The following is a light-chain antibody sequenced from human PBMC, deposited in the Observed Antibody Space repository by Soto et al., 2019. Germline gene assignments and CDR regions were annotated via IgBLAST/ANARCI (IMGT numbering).Light chain of an antibody. V-gene: IGLV2-14*01. Sequence: QSVLTQPASVSGSPGQSITISCTGTSSDVGAYNFVSWYQQHPGKAPKLLIYEVINRPSGVSNRFSGSKSGNTASLTISGLQAEGEADYYCSSYTTSGSYVFGTGTKVTVL. CDR2: EVI. CDR1: SSDVGAYNF. CDR3: SSYTTSGSYV. J-gene: IGLJ1*01.